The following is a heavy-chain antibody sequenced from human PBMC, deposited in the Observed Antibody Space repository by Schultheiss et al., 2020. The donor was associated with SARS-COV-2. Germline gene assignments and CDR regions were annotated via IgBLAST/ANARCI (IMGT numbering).Heavy chain of an antibody. V-gene: IGHV3-48*03. CDR1: GFTFSSYE. CDR3: ARDTKMGTEDY. J-gene: IGHJ4*02. Sequence: GGSLRLSCAASGFTFSSYEMNWVRQAPGKGLEWVSYISSSGSTIYYADSVKGRFTISRDNAKNSLYLQMNSLRAEDTAVYYCARDTKMGTEDYWGQGTLVTVSS. CDR2: ISSSGSTI. D-gene: IGHD1-14*01.